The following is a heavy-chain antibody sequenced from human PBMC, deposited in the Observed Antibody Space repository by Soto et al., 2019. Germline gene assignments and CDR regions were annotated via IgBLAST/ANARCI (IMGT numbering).Heavy chain of an antibody. CDR2: IYYSGST. Sequence: QVQLQESGPGLVKPSETLSLTCTVSGGSISSYYWSWIRQPPGKGLEWIGDIYYSGSTNYNPSLKSRVTISVDTSKNQFSLTLSSVTAADTAVYYCARSLRQYYYYYYMDVWGKGTTVTVSS. D-gene: IGHD3-16*02. CDR3: ARSLRQYYYYYYMDV. CDR1: GGSISSYY. V-gene: IGHV4-59*01. J-gene: IGHJ6*03.